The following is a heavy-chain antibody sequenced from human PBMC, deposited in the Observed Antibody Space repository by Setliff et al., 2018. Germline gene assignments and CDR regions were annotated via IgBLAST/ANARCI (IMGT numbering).Heavy chain of an antibody. D-gene: IGHD5-18*01. CDR1: GYTFTSYA. Sequence: ASVKVSCKASGYTFTSYAMHWVRQAPGQRLEWMGWINAGNGNTKYSQKFQGRVTITRDTSASTAYMELSSLRSEGTAVYYCARDKLWLMGYYYYYYMDVWGKGTTVTV. CDR3: ARDKLWLMGYYYYYYMDV. CDR2: INAGNGNT. J-gene: IGHJ6*03. V-gene: IGHV1-3*01.